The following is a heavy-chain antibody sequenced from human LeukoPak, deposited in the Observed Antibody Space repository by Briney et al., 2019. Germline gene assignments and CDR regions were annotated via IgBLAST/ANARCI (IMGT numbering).Heavy chain of an antibody. CDR1: GFTFDDYA. V-gene: IGHV3-9*01. Sequence: PGRSLRLSCVASGFTFDDYAMHWVRQAPGKGLEWVSGISWNSGSIGYADSVKGRFTISRDNAKNSLYLQMNSLRAEDTALYYCAKVGYCSSTSREYFQHWGQGTLVTVSS. J-gene: IGHJ1*01. CDR2: ISWNSGSI. CDR3: AKVGYCSSTSREYFQH. D-gene: IGHD2-2*03.